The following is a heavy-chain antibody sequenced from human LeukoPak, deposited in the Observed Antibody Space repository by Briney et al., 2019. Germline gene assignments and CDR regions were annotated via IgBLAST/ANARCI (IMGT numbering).Heavy chain of an antibody. D-gene: IGHD2-21*02. CDR1: GYTFTGYY. Sequence: ASVKVSCKASGYTFTGYYMHWVRQAPGQGLEWMGWTNPNSGGTNYAQKFQGWVTMTRDTSISTAYMELSRLRSDDTAVYYCARSRSSVTADFDYWGQGTLVTVSS. V-gene: IGHV1-2*04. CDR2: TNPNSGGT. CDR3: ARSRSSVTADFDY. J-gene: IGHJ4*02.